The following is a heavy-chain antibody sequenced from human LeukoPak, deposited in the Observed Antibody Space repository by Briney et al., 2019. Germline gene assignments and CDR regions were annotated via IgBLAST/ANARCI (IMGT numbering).Heavy chain of an antibody. CDR2: ISGNGGST. V-gene: IGHV3-23*01. D-gene: IGHD4-17*01. J-gene: IGHJ4*02. CDR1: GFAFYTYA. Sequence: PGGSLRLSCAASGFAFYTYAMTWVRQGPGKGLEWVSGISGNGGSTYYADSVKGRFTISRDNSKNTVHLQMNSLRADDTAMYYCTKRSDFGDFDYWGQGTLVTVSS. CDR3: TKRSDFGDFDY.